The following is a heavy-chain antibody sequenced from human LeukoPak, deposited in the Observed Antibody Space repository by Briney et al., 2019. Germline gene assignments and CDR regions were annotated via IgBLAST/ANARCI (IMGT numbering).Heavy chain of an antibody. V-gene: IGHV4-4*07. CDR3: ARDNREVRGGDCFDV. CDR2: IYISGST. D-gene: IGHD2-21*02. J-gene: IGHJ6*04. Sequence: SETLSLTCTVSGGSISSYYWSWIRQPAGKGLEWIGRIYISGSTNYNPSLKSRVTMSVDTSKNQFSLKLSSVTAADTAVYYCARDNREVRGGDCFDVWGKGTTVTVSS. CDR1: GGSISSYY.